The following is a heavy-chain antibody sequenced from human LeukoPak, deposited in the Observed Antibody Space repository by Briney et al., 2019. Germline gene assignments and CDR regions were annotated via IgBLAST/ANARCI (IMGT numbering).Heavy chain of an antibody. D-gene: IGHD2-15*01. Sequence: QPGGSLRLSCAGSGFTSSNYWIHWVRQAPGKGLVWVSRINSDGTSTMYADSVKGRFTISRDNAKNTLYLQMNSLRAEDTAVYYCAREGSQYSVDYWGQGTLVTVSS. CDR3: AREGSQYSVDY. CDR2: INSDGTST. V-gene: IGHV3-74*03. J-gene: IGHJ4*02. CDR1: GFTSSNYW.